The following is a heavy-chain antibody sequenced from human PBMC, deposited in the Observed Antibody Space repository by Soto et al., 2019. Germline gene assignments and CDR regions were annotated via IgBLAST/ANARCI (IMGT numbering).Heavy chain of an antibody. CDR2: INPSGGST. D-gene: IGHD2-21*02. V-gene: IGHV1-46*01. CDR3: ARGKEVVGTAIVYFHCMDV. CDR1: GYPFSSYY. J-gene: IGHJ6*01. Sequence: ASVKVCCNASGYPFSSYYMHWVQQAPGQGLEWMGIINPSGGSTIYGQKFQGRVIMTRDTSTSRVYMELCSLRSEVTAVYYCARGKEVVGTAIVYFHCMDVCGERPTVT.